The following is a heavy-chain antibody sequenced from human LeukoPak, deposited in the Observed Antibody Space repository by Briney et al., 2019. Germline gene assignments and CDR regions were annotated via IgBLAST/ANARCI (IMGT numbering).Heavy chain of an antibody. J-gene: IGHJ4*02. D-gene: IGHD5-24*01. Sequence: GGSLRLSCAASGFSFSNSGMSWVRQAAGKGLEWVSDISGSGTSTYYADSVKGRFTISRDNSNNTLHLHMTSLRVEDTALYYCAKGGWLQPNDYWGQGTQVTVSS. CDR3: AKGGWLQPNDY. CDR1: GFSFSNSG. V-gene: IGHV3-23*01. CDR2: ISGSGTST.